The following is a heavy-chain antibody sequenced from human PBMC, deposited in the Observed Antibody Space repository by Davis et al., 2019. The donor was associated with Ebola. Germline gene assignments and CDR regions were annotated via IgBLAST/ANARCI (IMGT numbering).Heavy chain of an antibody. Sequence: ASVKVSCKASGYIFSNYDINWVRQASGQGLEWMGWVNPFSGHTGYVEKFKGRVTMTGDPSISTAYMELSSLTIDDTAVYYCARGYSPKCRGGDCVNDFWGQGTLVTVST. CDR3: ARGYSPKCRGGDCVNDF. D-gene: IGHD2-21*02. J-gene: IGHJ4*02. V-gene: IGHV1-8*01. CDR2: VNPFSGHT. CDR1: GYIFSNYD.